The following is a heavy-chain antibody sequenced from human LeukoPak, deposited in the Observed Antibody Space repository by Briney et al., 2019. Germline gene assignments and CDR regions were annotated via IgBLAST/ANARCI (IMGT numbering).Heavy chain of an antibody. J-gene: IGHJ4*02. D-gene: IGHD4-11*01. CDR1: GFTFSSYG. Sequence: GGSLRLSCAASGFTFSSYGMSWVRQAPGKGLEWVSAISASGGLTYYSDSVKGRLTISRDNSKNTLYLQMNSLRADDTAVYYCAKGGSSYSEMDYWGQGTLVTVSS. V-gene: IGHV3-23*01. CDR2: ISASGGLT. CDR3: AKGGSSYSEMDY.